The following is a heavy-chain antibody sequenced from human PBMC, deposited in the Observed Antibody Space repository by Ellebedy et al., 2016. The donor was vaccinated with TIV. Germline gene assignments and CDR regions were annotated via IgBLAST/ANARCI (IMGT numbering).Heavy chain of an antibody. D-gene: IGHD5-18*01. CDR2: INHSGST. V-gene: IGHV4-34*01. CDR3: ARAPRRKIQLWRLDYYYGMDV. J-gene: IGHJ6*02. CDR1: GGSFSGYY. Sequence: SETLSLTXAVYGGSFSGYYWSWIRQPPGKGLEWIGEINHSGSTNYNPSLKSRVTISVDTSKNQFSLKLSSVTAADTAVYYCARAPRRKIQLWRLDYYYGMDVWGQGTTVTVSS.